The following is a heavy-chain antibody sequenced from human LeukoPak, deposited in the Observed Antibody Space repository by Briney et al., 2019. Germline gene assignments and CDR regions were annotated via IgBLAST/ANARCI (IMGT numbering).Heavy chain of an antibody. D-gene: IGHD3-10*01. CDR1: GYTFTSYD. V-gene: IGHV1-8*01. CDR2: VNPNSGNT. CDR3: ARSKHAASKWERVLLWFGDLDY. J-gene: IGHJ4*02. Sequence: GASVKVSCKASGYTFTSYDINWVRQATGQGLEWMGWVNPNSGNTGYAQKFQGRVTMTRNTSISTAYMELSSLRSEDTAVYYCARSKHAASKWERVLLWFGDLDYWGQGTLVTVSS.